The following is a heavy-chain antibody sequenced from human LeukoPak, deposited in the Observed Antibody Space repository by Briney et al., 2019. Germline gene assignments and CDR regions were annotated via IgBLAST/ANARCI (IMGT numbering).Heavy chain of an antibody. V-gene: IGHV2-5*02. J-gene: IGHJ4*02. Sequence: SGPTLVKPTQTLTLTCTFSGFSLSTSGVGVGWIRQPPGKALEWLALIYWDDDKRYSPSLKSRLTITKDTFKNQVVLTMTNMDPVDTATYYCAHSLTVVRGVIITLFNYWGQGTLVTVSS. CDR1: GFSLSTSGVG. D-gene: IGHD3-10*01. CDR3: AHSLTVVRGVIITLFNY. CDR2: IYWDDDK.